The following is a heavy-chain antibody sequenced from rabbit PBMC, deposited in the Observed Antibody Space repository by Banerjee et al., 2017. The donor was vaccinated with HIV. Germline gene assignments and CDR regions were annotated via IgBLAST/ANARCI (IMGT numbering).Heavy chain of an antibody. V-gene: IGHV1S45*01. CDR1: GFDFSSYG. Sequence: QEQLKESGGGLVQPGGSLKLSCKASGFDFSSYGISWVRQAPGKGLEWIACIYAGGSGSSHYASWAKGRFTISKTSSTTVTLQMTSLTAADTATYFCARDRGDYDDYGDYRVNGMDLWGPGTLVTVS. CDR2: IYAGGSGSS. CDR3: ARDRGDYDDYGDYRVNGMDL. J-gene: IGHJ6*01. D-gene: IGHD2-1*01.